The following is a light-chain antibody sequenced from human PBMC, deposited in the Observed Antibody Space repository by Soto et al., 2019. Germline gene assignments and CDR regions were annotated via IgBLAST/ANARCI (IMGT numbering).Light chain of an antibody. CDR2: KAS. CDR3: QQDNSYSWT. V-gene: IGKV1-5*03. CDR1: QSFSNW. Sequence: DIQMTQSPSTLSASVGDTVTITCRASQSFSNWLAWYQQKPGKAPKFLIYKASTLESGVTSTFSGSRSGTESTLTISSLQPDDFATYYCQQDNSYSWTFGQGTKVEIK. J-gene: IGKJ1*01.